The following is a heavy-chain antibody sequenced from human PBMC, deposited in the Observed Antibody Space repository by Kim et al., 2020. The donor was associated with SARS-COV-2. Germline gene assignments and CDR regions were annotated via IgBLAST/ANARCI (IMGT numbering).Heavy chain of an antibody. CDR2: IWYDGSNE. V-gene: IGHV3-33*01. Sequence: GGSLRLSCAASGFTFSSYGMHWVRQAPGKGLEWVAVIWYDGSNEYYVDSVKGRFTISRDNSKNTLYLQMNSLRDEDTAIYYCAREAFGDGYNPYYFDYWGQGALVTVSS. CDR1: GFTFSSYG. D-gene: IGHD5-12*01. CDR3: AREAFGDGYNPYYFDY. J-gene: IGHJ4*02.